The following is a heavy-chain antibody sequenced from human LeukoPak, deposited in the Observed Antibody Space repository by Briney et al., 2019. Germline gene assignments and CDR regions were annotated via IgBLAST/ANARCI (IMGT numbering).Heavy chain of an antibody. CDR1: GFTFSSYA. CDR3: AKSGRRYCSSTSCYVRYFDY. CDR2: ISGSGGST. J-gene: IGHJ4*02. D-gene: IGHD2-2*01. Sequence: GGSLRLSCAASGFTFSSYAMSWVRQAPGKGLEWVSAISGSGGSTYYADSVKGRFTISRDNSKSTLYLQMNSLRAEDTAVYYCAKSGRRYCSSTSCYVRYFDYWGQGTLVTVSS. V-gene: IGHV3-23*01.